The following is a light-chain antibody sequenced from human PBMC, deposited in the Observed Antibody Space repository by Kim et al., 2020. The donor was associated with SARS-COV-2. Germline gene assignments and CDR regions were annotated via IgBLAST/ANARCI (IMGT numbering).Light chain of an antibody. J-gene: IGLJ1*01. CDR3: NFRGNHGASYV. Sequence: SSELTQDPAVSVALGQTFRITCQGDSLRRYYASWYQRRPRQGPVLVIYAKDNRPSGIPDRFTGSSAGNIASLTITGAQAEDEADYYCNFRGNHGASYVFG. V-gene: IGLV3-19*01. CDR2: AKD. CDR1: SLRRYY.